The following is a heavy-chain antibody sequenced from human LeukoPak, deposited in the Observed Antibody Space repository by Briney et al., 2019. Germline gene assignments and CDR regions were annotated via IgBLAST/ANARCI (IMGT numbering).Heavy chain of an antibody. D-gene: IGHD5-18*01. Sequence: GSLRLSCAASGFTFTDYYMSWVCQAPGKGLEWVSYISSSSSYTNYADSVKGRFTISRDNAKNSLYLQMNSLRAEDTAVYYCVRDMVSAIHPYYFVYWARRHLVTVSS. CDR3: VRDMVSAIHPYYFVY. J-gene: IGHJ4*02. CDR1: GFTFTDYY. V-gene: IGHV3-11*05. CDR2: ISSSSSYT.